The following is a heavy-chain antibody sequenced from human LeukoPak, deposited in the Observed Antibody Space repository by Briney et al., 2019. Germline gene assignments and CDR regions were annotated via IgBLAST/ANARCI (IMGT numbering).Heavy chain of an antibody. CDR2: TYNSGSN. Sequence: PSETLSLTCTVSGGSISSDYWQWIRQPPGKGLEWIGYTYNSGSNNYNPSLKSRVTISIDTSKNQFSLKLTSVTAADTAVYYCATRGYWGQGTLVTVSS. J-gene: IGHJ4*02. CDR3: ATRGY. V-gene: IGHV4-59*08. D-gene: IGHD3-10*01. CDR1: GGSISSDY.